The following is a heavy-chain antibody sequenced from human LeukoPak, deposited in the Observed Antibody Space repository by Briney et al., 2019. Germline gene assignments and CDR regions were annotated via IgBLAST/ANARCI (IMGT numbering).Heavy chain of an antibody. CDR2: ISSSSSYI. CDR3: AREGATAFDY. J-gene: IGHJ4*02. V-gene: IGHV3-21*01. Sequence: PGGSLRLSCAASGFTFSSYSMNWVRQAPGKGLDWVSSISSSSSYIYYADSVKGRFTISRDNAKNSLYLQMNSLRAEDTAVYYCAREGATAFDYWGQGTLVTVSS. CDR1: GFTFSSYS. D-gene: IGHD1-26*01.